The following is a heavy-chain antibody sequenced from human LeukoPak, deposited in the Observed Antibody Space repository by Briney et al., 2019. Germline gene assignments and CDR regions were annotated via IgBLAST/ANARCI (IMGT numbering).Heavy chain of an antibody. CDR2: MSRDGSEK. Sequence: GGSLRLSCAASGFTFSSYWMSWVRQAPGKGLEWVANMSRDGSEKHYVDSVKGRFTISRDNANNLLFLQMNNLRAEDTAVYYCARGKSRRRRITMVRGVQYYYYYMDVWGKGTTVTVSS. J-gene: IGHJ6*03. V-gene: IGHV3-7*01. CDR3: ARGKSRRRRITMVRGVQYYYYYMDV. CDR1: GFTFSSYW. D-gene: IGHD3-10*01.